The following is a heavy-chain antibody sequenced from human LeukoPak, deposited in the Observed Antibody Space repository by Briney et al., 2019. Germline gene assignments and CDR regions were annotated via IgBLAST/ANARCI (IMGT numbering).Heavy chain of an antibody. D-gene: IGHD3-22*01. CDR1: GFTFSTYN. Sequence: PGGSLRLSCAASGFTFSTYNMNWVRQAPGKGLEWVSSISTSGTYIYYADSAKGRFTVSRDNAKNSLYLQMNSLRAEDTAVYYCARGYYEAFDIWGQGTMVTVSS. J-gene: IGHJ3*02. CDR3: ARGYYEAFDI. CDR2: ISTSGTYI. V-gene: IGHV3-21*01.